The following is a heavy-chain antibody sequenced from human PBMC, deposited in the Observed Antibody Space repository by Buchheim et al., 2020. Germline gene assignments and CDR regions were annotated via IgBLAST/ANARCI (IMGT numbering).Heavy chain of an antibody. V-gene: IGHV1-3*01. Sequence: QVQLVQSGAEVKKPGASVKVSCKASGYTFTSYAMHWVRQAPGQRLEWMGWINAGNGNTKYSQKFQGRVTITRDTSASTAYMELSSLRSEDTAVYYCAREYSRGFPPYYYYYMDVWGKGTT. CDR1: GYTFTSYA. D-gene: IGHD6-13*01. CDR3: AREYSRGFPPYYYYYMDV. J-gene: IGHJ6*03. CDR2: INAGNGNT.